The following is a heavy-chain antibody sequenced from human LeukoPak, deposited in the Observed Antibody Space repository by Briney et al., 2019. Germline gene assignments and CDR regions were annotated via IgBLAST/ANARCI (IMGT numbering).Heavy chain of an antibody. J-gene: IGHJ4*02. CDR2: INPNSGGT. CDR3: ARDPIVGATTGPNRADVDY. V-gene: IGHV1-2*06. CDR1: GYTFTGYY. D-gene: IGHD1-26*01. Sequence: ASVKVSCKASGYTFTGYYMHWVPQAPGQGLEWMGRINPNSGGTNYAQKFQGRVTMTRDTSISTAYMELSRLRSDDTAVYYCARDPIVGATTGPNRADVDYWGQGTLVTVSS.